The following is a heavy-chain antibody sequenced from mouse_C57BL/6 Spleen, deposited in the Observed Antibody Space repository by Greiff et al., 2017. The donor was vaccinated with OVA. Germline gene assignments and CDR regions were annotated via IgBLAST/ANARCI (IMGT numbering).Heavy chain of an antibody. Sequence: QVQLQQPGAELVRPGSSVKLSCKASGYTFTSYWMDWVKQRPGQGLEWIGNIYPSDSETHYNQKFKDKATLTVDKSPSTAYIQLSSLTSEDSAVYYCERSRFAYWGQGTLVTVSA. CDR3: ERSRFAY. V-gene: IGHV1-61*01. CDR1: GYTFTSYW. J-gene: IGHJ3*01. CDR2: IYPSDSET.